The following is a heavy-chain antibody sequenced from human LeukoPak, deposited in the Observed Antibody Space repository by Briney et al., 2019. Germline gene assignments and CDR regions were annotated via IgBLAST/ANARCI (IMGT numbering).Heavy chain of an antibody. CDR3: ARGWYYYGSGSYYYDY. CDR2: INHSGST. Sequence: SETLSLTCAVYGGSFSGYYWSWIRQPPGKGLEWIGEINHSGSTNYNPSLKSRVTISVDTSKNQFSLKLSSVTAADTAVYYCARGWYYYGSGSYYYDYWGRGTLVTVSS. J-gene: IGHJ4*02. D-gene: IGHD3-10*01. V-gene: IGHV4-34*01. CDR1: GGSFSGYY.